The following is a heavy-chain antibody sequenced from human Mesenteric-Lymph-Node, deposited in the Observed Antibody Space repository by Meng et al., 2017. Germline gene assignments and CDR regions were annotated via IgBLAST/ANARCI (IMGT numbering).Heavy chain of an antibody. D-gene: IGHD1-7*01. CDR2: VYHRGDT. CDR1: GDSNSSDMW. J-gene: IGHJ4*02. Sequence: QVHLQEWGPGHVKPPGTLSRTCTVSGDSNSSDMWWSWVRQPPGKGLEWIGEVYHRGDTNYNPSLKSRVDISVDKSKNQFYLSLFSVTAADTAVYYCGRDQGRELINHWGQGTLVTASS. V-gene: IGHV4-4*03. CDR3: GRDQGRELINH.